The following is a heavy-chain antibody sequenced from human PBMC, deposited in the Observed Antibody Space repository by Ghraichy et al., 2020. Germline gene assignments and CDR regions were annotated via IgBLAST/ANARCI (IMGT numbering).Heavy chain of an antibody. Sequence: ASVKVSCKVSGYTLTELSMHWVRQAPGKGLEWMGGFDPEDSKTIYAQKFQGRVTMTDDTSTDTAYMEVSSLRSEDTAVYYCATRDPLGYNYDLDAFDIWGQGTMVTVSS. J-gene: IGHJ3*02. CDR3: ATRDPLGYNYDLDAFDI. V-gene: IGHV1-24*01. D-gene: IGHD1-1*01. CDR1: GYTLTELS. CDR2: FDPEDSKT.